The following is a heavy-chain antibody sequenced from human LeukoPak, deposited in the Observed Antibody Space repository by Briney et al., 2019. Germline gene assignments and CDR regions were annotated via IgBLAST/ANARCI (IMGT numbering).Heavy chain of an antibody. J-gene: IGHJ4*02. CDR1: GFTFDDYA. D-gene: IGHD2-8*02. V-gene: IGHV3-9*01. Sequence: SGGSLRLSCAASGFTFDDYAMHWVRQAPGKGLEWVSGISWNSGSIGYADSVKGRFTISRDNSKNTLYLQMNSLRAEDTAVYYCARTFGNPWWYWGQGTLVTVSS. CDR2: ISWNSGSI. CDR3: ARTFGNPWWY.